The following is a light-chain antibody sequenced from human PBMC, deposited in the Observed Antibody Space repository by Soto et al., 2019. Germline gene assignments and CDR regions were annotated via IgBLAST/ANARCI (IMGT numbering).Light chain of an antibody. J-gene: IGKJ3*01. CDR3: QQYTASSGIFT. Sequence: VLTQSPGTLSLSPGERATLSCRASQRVNSNYFAWYQQKPGQAPRLLVFGASTRATGIPDRFSGSGSGTDLILTISRVEPEDLAVYYCQQYTASSGIFTLGPGTKVDIK. CDR2: GAS. V-gene: IGKV3-20*01. CDR1: QRVNSNY.